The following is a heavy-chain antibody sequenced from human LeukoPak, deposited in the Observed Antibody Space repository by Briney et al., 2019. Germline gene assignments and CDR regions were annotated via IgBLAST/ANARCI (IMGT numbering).Heavy chain of an antibody. V-gene: IGHV4-59*08. Sequence: SETLSLTCTVSGGSITRYYWSWIRRPPGKGLEWLAYVDYSGSIAYNPSLNGRIAISPDTSKNRFSLKLRSVTAADTAVYYCARLNGGNWGPGILVTVSS. CDR1: GGSITRYY. D-gene: IGHD4-23*01. CDR2: VDYSGSI. CDR3: ARLNGGN. J-gene: IGHJ4*02.